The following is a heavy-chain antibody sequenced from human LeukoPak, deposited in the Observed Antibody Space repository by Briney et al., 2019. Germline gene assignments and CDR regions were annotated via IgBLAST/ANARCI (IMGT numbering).Heavy chain of an antibody. Sequence: PGGSLRLSCAASGFSLSTHYMSWVRQGPGKGLEWVATTWPDGDDKKYVDSVRDRFSISRDNAKNLLYPQMNSLSAEDTAVYFCARLLGSVTTFAYWGQGALVTVSS. CDR2: TWPDGDDK. D-gene: IGHD3-10*01. CDR1: GFSLSTHY. J-gene: IGHJ4*02. CDR3: ARLLGSVTTFAY. V-gene: IGHV3-7*01.